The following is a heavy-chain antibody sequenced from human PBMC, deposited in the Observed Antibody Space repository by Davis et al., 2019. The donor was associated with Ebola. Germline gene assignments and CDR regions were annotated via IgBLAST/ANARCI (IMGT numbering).Heavy chain of an antibody. CDR1: GFTFSSYA. CDR2: ISYDGSNK. J-gene: IGHJ4*02. CDR3: ARGGIAVAGPFDY. D-gene: IGHD6-19*01. Sequence: GESLKISCAASGFTFSSYAMHWVRQAPGKGLEWVAVISYDGSNKYYADSVKGRFTISRDNSKNTLYLQMNSLRAEDTAVYYCARGGIAVAGPFDYWGQGTLVTVSS. V-gene: IGHV3-30-3*01.